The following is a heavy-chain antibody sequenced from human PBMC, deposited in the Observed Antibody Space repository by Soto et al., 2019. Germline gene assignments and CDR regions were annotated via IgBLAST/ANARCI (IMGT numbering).Heavy chain of an antibody. V-gene: IGHV3-7*01. D-gene: IGHD3-10*01. J-gene: IGHJ4*02. CDR3: ARSYGTGFLSGY. CDR1: GFTFTNYR. CDR2: IKQDGSET. Sequence: EVHLVESGGGLVRPGESLRLSCAASGFTFTNYRMSWLRQAPGKGLEWVANIKQDGSETCYVDSVKGRFTISRDNAKNSLFLQMNSLRAEDTAIYYCARSYGTGFLSGYWGQGTLVTVST.